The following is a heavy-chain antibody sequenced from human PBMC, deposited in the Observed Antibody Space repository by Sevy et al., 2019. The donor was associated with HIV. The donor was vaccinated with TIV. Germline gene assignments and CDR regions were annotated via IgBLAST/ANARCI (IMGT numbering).Heavy chain of an antibody. CDR2: ISSSSSTI. Sequence: GGSLRLSCAASGFTFGSYSMNWVRQAPGKGLEWVSYISSSSSTIYYADSVKGRFTISRDNAKNSLYLQMNSLRDEDTAVYYCARDMAAYCGGDCYSPNYGMDVWGQGTTVTVSS. V-gene: IGHV3-48*02. CDR1: GFTFGSYS. D-gene: IGHD2-21*02. CDR3: ARDMAAYCGGDCYSPNYGMDV. J-gene: IGHJ6*02.